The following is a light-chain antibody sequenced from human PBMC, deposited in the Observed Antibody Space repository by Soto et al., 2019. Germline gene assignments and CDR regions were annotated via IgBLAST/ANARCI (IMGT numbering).Light chain of an antibody. CDR3: HQYDSSPLT. Sequence: EIVLTQSPGTLSLSPGERATLSCRASQSVSSSYLAWYQQKPVQAPRLLIYGASSRATGIPDRLSGSGSGTDFTLTISRLAPEDFAVYYWHQYDSSPLTFGGGTKVEIK. J-gene: IGKJ4*01. V-gene: IGKV3-20*01. CDR2: GAS. CDR1: QSVSSSY.